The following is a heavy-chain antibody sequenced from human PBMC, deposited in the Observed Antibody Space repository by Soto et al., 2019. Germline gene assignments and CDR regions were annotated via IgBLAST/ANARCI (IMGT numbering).Heavy chain of an antibody. J-gene: IGHJ4*02. Sequence: GASVKVSCKASGGTFSSYAISWVRQAPGQGLEWMGGIIPIFGTANYAQKFQGRVTITADESTSTAYMELSSLRSEDTAVYYCARVGSLHLSGSYSVWGQGTLVTVSS. CDR1: GGTFSSYA. CDR2: IIPIFGTA. CDR3: ARVGSLHLSGSYSV. V-gene: IGHV1-69*13. D-gene: IGHD1-26*01.